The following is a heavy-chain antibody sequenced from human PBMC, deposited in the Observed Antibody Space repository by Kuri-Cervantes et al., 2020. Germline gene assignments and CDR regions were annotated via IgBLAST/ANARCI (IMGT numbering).Heavy chain of an antibody. J-gene: IGHJ4*02. D-gene: IGHD3-22*01. CDR3: ARDYYDSSGTFDY. Sequence: SETLSLTCTVSGVSINSNNYYWGWIRQSPGKGLKWIGNFYYSGSTYYNPSLKSRVTISVDTSKNQFSLKLSSVTAADTAVYYCARDYYDSSGTFDYWGQGTLVTVSS. CDR1: GVSINSNNYY. V-gene: IGHV4-39*07. CDR2: FYYSGST.